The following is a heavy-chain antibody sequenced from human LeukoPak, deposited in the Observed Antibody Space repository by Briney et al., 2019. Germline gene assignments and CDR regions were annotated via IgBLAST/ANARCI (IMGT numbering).Heavy chain of an antibody. D-gene: IGHD2-15*01. Sequence: SETLSLTCTVSGGSISSGGYYWSWNRQHPGKGLEWIGYIYYSGSTYYNPSLKSRVTISVDTSKNQFSLKLSSVTAADTAVYYCASPDCSGGSCYSYYGMDVWGQGTTVTVSS. CDR3: ASPDCSGGSCYSYYGMDV. CDR2: IYYSGST. V-gene: IGHV4-31*03. J-gene: IGHJ6*02. CDR1: GGSISSGGYY.